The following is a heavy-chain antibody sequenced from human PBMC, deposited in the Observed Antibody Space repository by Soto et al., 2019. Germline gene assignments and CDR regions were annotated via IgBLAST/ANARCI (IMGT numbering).Heavy chain of an antibody. V-gene: IGHV1-69*01. Sequence: QVQLVQSGAEVQKPGSSVKVSCKASGGTFSSYAISWVRQAPGQGLEWMGGIIPISGTATYAQKFQGRFTITADESTSTAYMELSSLRSEDTAVYYCARSQGSSTSLEIYYYYYYGMDVWGQGTTVTVSS. D-gene: IGHD2-2*01. CDR2: IIPISGTA. CDR1: GGTFSSYA. CDR3: ARSQGSSTSLEIYYYYYYGMDV. J-gene: IGHJ6*02.